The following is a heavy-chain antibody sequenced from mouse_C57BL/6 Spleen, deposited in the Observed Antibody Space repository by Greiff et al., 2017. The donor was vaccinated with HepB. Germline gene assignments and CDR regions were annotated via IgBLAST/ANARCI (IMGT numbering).Heavy chain of an antibody. CDR2: ISSGSSTI. D-gene: IGHD1-1*01. V-gene: IGHV5-17*01. CDR3: ARCHYYGSSYVDYFDY. J-gene: IGHJ2*01. Sequence: EVQLVESGGGLVKPGGSLKLSCAASGFTFSDYGMHWVRQAPEKGLEWVAYISSGSSTIYYADTVKGRFTISRDNAKNTLFLQMTSLRSEDTAMYYCARCHYYGSSYVDYFDYWGQGTTLTVSS. CDR1: GFTFSDYG.